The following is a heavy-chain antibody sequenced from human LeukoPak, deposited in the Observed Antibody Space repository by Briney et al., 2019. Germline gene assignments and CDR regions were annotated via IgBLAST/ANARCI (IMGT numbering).Heavy chain of an antibody. CDR3: ARDSSRGGHSYGSFDY. CDR1: GGTFSSYA. V-gene: IGHV1-69*05. D-gene: IGHD5-18*01. J-gene: IGHJ4*02. CDR2: IIPIFGTA. Sequence: SVKVSCKASGGTFSSYAISWVRQAPGQGLEWMGGIIPIFGTANYAQKFQGRVTITTDESTSTAYMKLSSLRSEDTAVYYCARDSSRGGHSYGSFDYWGQGTLVTVSS.